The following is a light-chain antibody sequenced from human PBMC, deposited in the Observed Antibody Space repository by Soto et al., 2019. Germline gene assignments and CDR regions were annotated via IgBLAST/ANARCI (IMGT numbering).Light chain of an antibody. CDR1: SSDVGGYNY. V-gene: IGLV2-14*03. CDR2: DVT. Sequence: QSALTQPASVSGSPGQSITISCTGTSSDVGGYNYVSWYQHHPGKAPKLMIYDVTNRPSGVSNRFSGSKSGNTASLTISGVQSEDEASYYCSSYTTTSTVVFGGGTKRTVL. CDR3: SSYTTTSTVV. J-gene: IGLJ2*01.